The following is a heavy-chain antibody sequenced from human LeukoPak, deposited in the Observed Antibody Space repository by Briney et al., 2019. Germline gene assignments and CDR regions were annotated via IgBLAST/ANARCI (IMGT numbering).Heavy chain of an antibody. Sequence: SETLSLTCTVSGGSISSYYWSWIRQPAGKGLEWIGRNYTSGSTNYNPSLKSRVTMSVDTSKNQFSLKLSSVTAADTAVYYCARGPGLLWFGELLLDYWGQGTLVTVSS. V-gene: IGHV4-4*07. CDR3: ARGPGLLWFGELLLDY. J-gene: IGHJ4*02. D-gene: IGHD3-10*01. CDR2: NYTSGST. CDR1: GGSISSYY.